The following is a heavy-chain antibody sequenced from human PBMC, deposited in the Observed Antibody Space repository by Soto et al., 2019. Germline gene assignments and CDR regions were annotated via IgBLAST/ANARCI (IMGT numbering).Heavy chain of an antibody. V-gene: IGHV3-33*01. Sequence: GGSLRLSCAASGFTFSSYGMHWVRQAPGKGLEWVAVIWYDGSNKYYADSVKGRFTISRDNSKNTLYLQMNSLRAEDTAVYYCARSPLMVNWDWFDPWGQGTLVTVSS. J-gene: IGHJ5*02. CDR3: ARSPLMVNWDWFDP. D-gene: IGHD5-18*01. CDR2: IWYDGSNK. CDR1: GFTFSSYG.